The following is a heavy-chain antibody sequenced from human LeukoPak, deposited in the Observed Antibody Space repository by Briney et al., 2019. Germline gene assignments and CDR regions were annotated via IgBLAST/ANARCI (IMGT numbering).Heavy chain of an antibody. CDR2: SSSSGTTI. D-gene: IGHD5-18*01. CDR1: GFTFSSYE. CDR3: ARAGGDTAVVFDAFDI. J-gene: IGHJ3*02. Sequence: GGSLRLSCAASGFTFSSYEMNWVRQAPGKGLEWVSYSSSSGTTIYYADSVKGRFTISRDNAKNSLYLQMNSLRADDTAVYYCARAGGDTAVVFDAFDIWGQGTTVTVSS. V-gene: IGHV3-48*03.